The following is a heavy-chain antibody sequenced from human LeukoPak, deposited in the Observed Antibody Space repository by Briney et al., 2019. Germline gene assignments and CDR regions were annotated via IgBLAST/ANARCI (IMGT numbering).Heavy chain of an antibody. CDR2: IWYDGSDK. J-gene: IGHJ4*02. Sequence: GGSLRLSCAASGFTFSSYGMHWVRQAPGKGLEWVAVIWYDGSDKYFADSVKGRFTISRDNSKNTLYLQMNSLRAEDTAVYYCARDGVRSGYHEGPDYWGQGTLVTVSS. CDR3: ARDGVRSGYHEGPDY. V-gene: IGHV3-33*01. CDR1: GFTFSSYG. D-gene: IGHD3-22*01.